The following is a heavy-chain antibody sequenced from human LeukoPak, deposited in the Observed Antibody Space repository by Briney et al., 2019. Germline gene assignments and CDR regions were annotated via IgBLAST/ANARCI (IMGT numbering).Heavy chain of an antibody. D-gene: IGHD2-21*02. CDR3: ARASLNCGGDCYSDWFDP. CDR2: INTNTGNP. V-gene: IGHV7-4-1*02. J-gene: IGHJ5*02. Sequence: ASVTVSCKASGYTFTSYDINWVRQAPGQGLEWMGWINTNTGNPTYAQGFTGRFVFSLDTSVSTAYLQISSLTAEDTAVYYCARASLNCGGDCYSDWFDPWGQGTLVTVSS. CDR1: GYTFTSYD.